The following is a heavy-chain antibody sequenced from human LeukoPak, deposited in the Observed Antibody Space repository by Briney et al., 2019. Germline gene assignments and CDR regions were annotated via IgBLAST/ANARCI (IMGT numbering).Heavy chain of an antibody. J-gene: IGHJ4*02. Sequence: SETLSLTCAVYGGSFSGYYWSWIRQPPGKGLEWIGEINHSGSTNYNPSLKSRVTISVDTSKNQFSLKLSSVTAADTAVYYCARHEENFDYWGQGTLVTVSS. V-gene: IGHV4-34*01. CDR3: ARHEENFDY. CDR1: GGSFSGYY. CDR2: INHSGST.